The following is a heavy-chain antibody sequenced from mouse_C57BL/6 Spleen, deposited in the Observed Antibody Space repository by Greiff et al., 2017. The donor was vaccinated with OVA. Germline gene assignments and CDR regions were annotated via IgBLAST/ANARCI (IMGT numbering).Heavy chain of an antibody. CDR2: IDPSDSYT. CDR3: ARGGRDFDY. CDR1: GYTFTSYW. J-gene: IGHJ2*01. Sequence: QVQLQQPGAELVMPGASVKLSCKASGYTFTSYWMHWVKQRPGQGLEWIGEIDPSDSYTKYNQKFKGKSTLTVDKSSSTAYMQLSSTAAEDSAVYCCARGGRDFDYWGQGTTLTVSS. V-gene: IGHV1-69*01.